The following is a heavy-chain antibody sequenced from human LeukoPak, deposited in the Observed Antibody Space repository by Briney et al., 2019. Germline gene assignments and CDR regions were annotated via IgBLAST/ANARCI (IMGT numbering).Heavy chain of an antibody. CDR3: ARDSRYSSSSDAFDI. Sequence: ASVKVSCKASGYTFTSYDINWVRQATGPGLEWMGWMNPNSGNTGYAQKFQGRVTMTRNTSIITAHMELSSVRSEDTAVYYCARDSRYSSSSDAFDIWGQGTMVTVSS. J-gene: IGHJ3*02. CDR2: MNPNSGNT. CDR1: GYTFTSYD. D-gene: IGHD6-6*01. V-gene: IGHV1-8*01.